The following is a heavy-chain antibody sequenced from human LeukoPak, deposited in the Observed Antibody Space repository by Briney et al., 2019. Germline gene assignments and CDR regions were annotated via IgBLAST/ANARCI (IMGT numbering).Heavy chain of an antibody. CDR3: AKDITLTDSYDSSAFDY. CDR1: GFTFDDYA. V-gene: IGHV3-9*01. J-gene: IGHJ4*02. CDR2: ISWNSGSI. D-gene: IGHD3-22*01. Sequence: AGRSLRLSRAASGFTFDDYAMHWVRQAPGKGLEWVSGISWNSGSIGYADSVKGRFTISRDNAKNSLYLQMNSLRAEDTALYYCAKDITLTDSYDSSAFDYWGQGTLVTVSS.